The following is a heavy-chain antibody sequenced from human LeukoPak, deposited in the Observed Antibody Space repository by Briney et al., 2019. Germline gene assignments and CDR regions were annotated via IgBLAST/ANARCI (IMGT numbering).Heavy chain of an antibody. CDR2: IRGDGYDT. D-gene: IGHD3-10*01. J-gene: IGHJ4*02. Sequence: GGSLRLSCAASGFSFSDFWMPWLRQTPGKGLVWVSRIRGDGYDTNYADSVEGRFTISRDNARHTLYLQMNSLRADDTAVYYCASDRVLGSGSLDNWGQGTLVTVSS. CDR3: ASDRVLGSGSLDN. CDR1: GFSFSDFW. V-gene: IGHV3-74*01.